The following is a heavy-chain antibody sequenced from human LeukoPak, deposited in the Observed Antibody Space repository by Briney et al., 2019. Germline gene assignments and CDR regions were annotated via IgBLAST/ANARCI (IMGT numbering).Heavy chain of an antibody. CDR3: AKVARYGSGSYRPVYYYGMDV. CDR1: GLTFSSYG. D-gene: IGHD3-10*01. CDR2: ISYDGSNK. V-gene: IGHV3-30*18. Sequence: GGSLRLSCAASGLTFSSYGMHWVCQGPGKGLEWVAVISYDGSNKYYADSVKGRFTISRDNSKNTLYLQMNSLRAEDTAVYYCAKVARYGSGSYRPVYYYGMDVWGQGTTVTVSS. J-gene: IGHJ6*02.